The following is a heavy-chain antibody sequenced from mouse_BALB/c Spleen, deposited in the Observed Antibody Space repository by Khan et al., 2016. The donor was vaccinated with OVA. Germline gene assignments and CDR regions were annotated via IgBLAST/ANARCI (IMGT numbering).Heavy chain of an antibody. Sequence: QVQLQQSGPELVKPGASVKISCKASGYTFTDYYINWVKQKPGQGLEWIGWIYPGSGNTKYNEKFKDMATLTVDTSSSTAYMQLSSLTSEDTAVXFSARGGYYGNSLFDYWGQGTTLTVSS. D-gene: IGHD1-1*01. V-gene: IGHV1-84*02. J-gene: IGHJ2*01. CDR2: IYPGSGNT. CDR3: ARGGYYGNSLFDY. CDR1: GYTFTDYY.